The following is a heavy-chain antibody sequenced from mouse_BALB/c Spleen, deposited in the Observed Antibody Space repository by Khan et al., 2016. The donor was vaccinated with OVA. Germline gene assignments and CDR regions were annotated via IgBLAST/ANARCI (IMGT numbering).Heavy chain of an antibody. J-gene: IGHJ4*01. D-gene: IGHD1-1*01. CDR1: GYTFTSYW. CDR3: ARDYYCGRSCYAMDY. CDR2: IAPGSSNA. Sequence: DLVKPGASVKLSCKASGYTFTSYWIHWIKQRPRQGLEWIGRIAPGSSNAYYNDLFKDKATLTVDTSSSTAYIQLSSLSSEDSAVYFCARDYYCGRSCYAMDYWGQGTSVTVSS. V-gene: IGHV1S41*01.